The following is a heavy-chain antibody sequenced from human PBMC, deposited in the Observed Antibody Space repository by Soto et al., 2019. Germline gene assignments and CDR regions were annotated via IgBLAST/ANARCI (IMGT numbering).Heavy chain of an antibody. CDR3: ARDLNYDYVWGSYRGDYYYYYGRDV. Sequence: QVQLVQSGAEVKKPGSSVKVSCKASGGTFSSYAISWVRQAPGQGLEWMGGIIPILGTANYAQKFQGRVTITEDKSTSTAYMDLSSLRSEDRAVYYWARDLNYDYVWGSYRGDYYYYYGRDVWGQGTTFAVSS. CDR1: GGTFSSYA. V-gene: IGHV1-69*06. J-gene: IGHJ6*02. D-gene: IGHD3-16*02. CDR2: IIPILGTA.